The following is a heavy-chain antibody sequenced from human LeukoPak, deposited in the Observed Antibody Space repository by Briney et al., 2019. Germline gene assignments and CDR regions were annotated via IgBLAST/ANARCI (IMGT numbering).Heavy chain of an antibody. D-gene: IGHD5-24*01. V-gene: IGHV3-48*01. Sequence: GRSLRLSCAASGFAFNSYSMNWVRQAPGKGREWVSYISTTGGTMYYANSVKGRFTISRDNAKNSLCLQMNSLRAADTAVYECAREGDGYNIGYWGQGTLVTVSS. J-gene: IGHJ4*02. CDR2: ISTTGGTM. CDR1: GFAFNSYS. CDR3: AREGDGYNIGY.